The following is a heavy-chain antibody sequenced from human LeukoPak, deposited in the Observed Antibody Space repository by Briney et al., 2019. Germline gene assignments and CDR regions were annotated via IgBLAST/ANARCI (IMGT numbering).Heavy chain of an antibody. CDR1: GFTFSNYW. CDR3: AKSSGYNSRGWFDP. D-gene: IGHD6-13*01. CDR2: INSDGSST. J-gene: IGHJ5*02. Sequence: PGGSLRLSCAASGFTFSNYWMQWVRQAPGKGLVWVSRINSDGSSTNYADSVKGRFTISRDNSKNTMYLQMNSLRAEDTAIYHCAKSSGYNSRGWFDPWGQGTLVTVSS. V-gene: IGHV3-74*01.